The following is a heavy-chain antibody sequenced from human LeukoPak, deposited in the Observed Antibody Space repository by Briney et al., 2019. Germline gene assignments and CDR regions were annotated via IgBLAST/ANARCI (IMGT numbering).Heavy chain of an antibody. J-gene: IGHJ4*02. D-gene: IGHD5-18*01. V-gene: IGHV4-34*01. Sequence: SEALSLTCAVYGGSFSGYYWSWIRQPPGEGLEWIGEINHSGSTNYNPSLKSRDTISVDTAKNQFSLKLSSVTAADTAVYYCARGVGYSYGFLDYWGEGTLVTVSS. CDR1: GGSFSGYY. CDR2: INHSGST. CDR3: ARGVGYSYGFLDY.